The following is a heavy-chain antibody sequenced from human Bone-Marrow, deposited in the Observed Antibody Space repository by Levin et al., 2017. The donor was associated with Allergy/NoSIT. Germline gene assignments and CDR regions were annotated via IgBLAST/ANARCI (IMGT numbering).Heavy chain of an antibody. CDR3: AKDLIDYSALDYYSYGMDV. Sequence: GGSLRLSCSASGFTFSGYGMHWVRQAPGKGLEWVALISYDVSNKNYADSVKGRFTISRDNSKNTLYLQMNSLRTEDTAVYYCAKDLIDYSALDYYSYGMDVWGQGTTVPVS. CDR1: GFTFSGYG. CDR2: ISYDVSNK. V-gene: IGHV3-30*18. J-gene: IGHJ6*02. D-gene: IGHD2-21*01.